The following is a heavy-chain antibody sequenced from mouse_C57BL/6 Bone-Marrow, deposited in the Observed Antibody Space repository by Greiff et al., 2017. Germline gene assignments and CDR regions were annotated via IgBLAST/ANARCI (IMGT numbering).Heavy chain of an antibody. J-gene: IGHJ4*01. Sequence: EVKLMESGGGLVQPGGSLKLSCAASGFTFSDYYMYWVRQTPEKRLEWVAYISNGGGSTYYPDTVKGRFTISRDNAKNTLYLQMSRLKSEDTAMYYCARHGAAQAPYAMDYWGQGTSVTVSS. CDR3: ARHGAAQAPYAMDY. V-gene: IGHV5-12*01. D-gene: IGHD3-2*02. CDR1: GFTFSDYY. CDR2: ISNGGGST.